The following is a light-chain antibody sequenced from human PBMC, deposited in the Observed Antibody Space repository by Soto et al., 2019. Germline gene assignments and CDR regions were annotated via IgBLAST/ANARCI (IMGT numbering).Light chain of an antibody. V-gene: IGKV1-17*01. CDR3: LHHNGYPPV. CDR1: QHITND. Sequence: DIQMTQSPSSLSASVGDTVTITCRASQHITNDCAWYQQKAGRAPTSLILLASRLQTVVSPRFSGSGSGTEFTLTISSLQPEDVATYYCLHHNGYPPVFGQGTKVEIK. CDR2: LAS. J-gene: IGKJ2*01.